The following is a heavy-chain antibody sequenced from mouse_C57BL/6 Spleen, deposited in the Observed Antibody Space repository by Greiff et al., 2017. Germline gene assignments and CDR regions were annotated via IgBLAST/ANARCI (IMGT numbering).Heavy chain of an antibody. J-gene: IGHJ4*01. Sequence: EVQVVESGPGLVKPSQSLSLTCSVTGYSITSGYYWNWIRQFPGNKLEWMGYISYDGSNNYNPTLKNRISIARDTSKNQFFLKLNSVTTEDTATYYCAREGTMPMDYWGQGTSVTVSS. D-gene: IGHD1-1*02. CDR3: AREGTMPMDY. CDR1: GYSITSGYY. CDR2: ISYDGSN. V-gene: IGHV3-6*01.